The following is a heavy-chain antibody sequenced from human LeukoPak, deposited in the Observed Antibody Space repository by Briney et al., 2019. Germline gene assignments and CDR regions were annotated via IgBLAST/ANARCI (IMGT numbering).Heavy chain of an antibody. CDR3: ARGGPYYDFWSGYYWDNGWFDP. D-gene: IGHD3-3*01. V-gene: IGHV1-46*01. Sequence: ASVKVSCKASGYTFTSYYMHWVRQAPGQGLEWMGIINPSGGSTSYAQKFQGRVTMTRDMSTSTVYMELSSLRSGDTAVYYCARGGPYYDFWSGYYWDNGWFDPWGQGTLVTVSS. CDR2: INPSGGST. CDR1: GYTFTSYY. J-gene: IGHJ5*02.